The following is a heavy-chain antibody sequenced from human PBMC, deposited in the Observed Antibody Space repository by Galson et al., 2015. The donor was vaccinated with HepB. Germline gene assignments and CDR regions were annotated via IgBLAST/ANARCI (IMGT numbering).Heavy chain of an antibody. Sequence: SLRLSCAASGFTVSSNYMSWVRQAPGKGLEWVPVIYTGGSTYYADSVKGRFTISRDISKNTLYLQMDSLRAEDTAVYYCARNYYDTSAVRGWGQGTLVTVSS. D-gene: IGHD3-22*01. CDR1: GFTVSSNY. V-gene: IGHV3-53*01. J-gene: IGHJ4*02. CDR3: ARNYYDTSAVRG. CDR2: IYTGGST.